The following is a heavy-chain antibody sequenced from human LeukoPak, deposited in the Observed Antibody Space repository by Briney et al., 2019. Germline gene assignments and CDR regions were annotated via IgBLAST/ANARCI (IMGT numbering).Heavy chain of an antibody. CDR2: ISGSGGST. V-gene: IGHV3-23*01. CDR3: AKGKPTTVTRQYYFDY. D-gene: IGHD4-17*01. J-gene: IGHJ4*02. Sequence: GGSLRLSCAASGFTLSSYAMSWVRQAPGKGLEWVSAISGSGGSTYYADSVKGRFTISRDNSKNTLYLQMNSLRAEDTAVYYCAKGKPTTVTRQYYFDYWGQGTLVTVSS. CDR1: GFTLSSYA.